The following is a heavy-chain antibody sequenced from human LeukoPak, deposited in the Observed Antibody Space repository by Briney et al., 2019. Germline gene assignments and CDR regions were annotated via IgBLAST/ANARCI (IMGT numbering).Heavy chain of an antibody. J-gene: IGHJ4*02. CDR3: ATTPLLLWFGEFTN. D-gene: IGHD3-10*01. CDR2: ISAYNGNT. Sequence: ASVKVSCKASGYTFTSYGISWVRQAPGQGLEWMGWISAYNGNTNYAQKLQGRVTMTTDTSTSTAYMELRSLRSDDTAVYYCATTPLLLWFGEFTNWGQGTLVTVSS. CDR1: GYTFTSYG. V-gene: IGHV1-18*01.